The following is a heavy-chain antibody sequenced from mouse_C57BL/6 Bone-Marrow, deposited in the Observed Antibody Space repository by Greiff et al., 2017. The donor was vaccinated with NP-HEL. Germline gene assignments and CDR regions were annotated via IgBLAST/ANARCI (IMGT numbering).Heavy chain of an antibody. Sequence: QVTLNVSGPGILQPSQTLSLTCSFSGFSLSTFGMGVGWIRQPSGKGLEWLAHIWWDDDKYYNPALKSRLTISKGTSKNQVFLKIANVDTADTATYYCARIVYYGSSPWFAYWGQGTLVTVSA. J-gene: IGHJ3*01. CDR3: ARIVYYGSSPWFAY. CDR2: IWWDDDK. V-gene: IGHV8-8*01. CDR1: GFSLSTFGMG. D-gene: IGHD1-1*01.